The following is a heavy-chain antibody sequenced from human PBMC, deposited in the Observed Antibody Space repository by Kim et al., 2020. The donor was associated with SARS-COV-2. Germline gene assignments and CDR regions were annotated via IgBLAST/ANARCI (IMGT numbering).Heavy chain of an antibody. J-gene: IGHJ5*02. CDR2: INHSGST. CDR1: GGSFSGYY. CDR3: ARRRGYSGNGSWFDP. V-gene: IGHV4-34*01. Sequence: SETLSLTCAVYGGSFSGYYWSWIRQPPGKGLEWIGEINHSGSTNYNPSLKSRVTISVDTSKNQFSLKLSSVTAADTAVYYCARRRGYSGNGSWFDPWGQGTLVTVSS. D-gene: IGHD5-12*01.